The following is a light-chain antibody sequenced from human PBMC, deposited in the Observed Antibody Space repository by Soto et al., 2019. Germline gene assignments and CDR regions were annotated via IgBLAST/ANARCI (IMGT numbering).Light chain of an antibody. Sequence: EIGLTQSPGTLSLSPGGRATLPCRASQSVSRNYVAWYQQKPGQAPRLLIYGASSRASGIPDRFSGSGSGADFTLSITRLEPEDFALYYCQQYGSTPLTFGGGTKVDIK. J-gene: IGKJ4*01. CDR1: QSVSRNY. V-gene: IGKV3-20*01. CDR2: GAS. CDR3: QQYGSTPLT.